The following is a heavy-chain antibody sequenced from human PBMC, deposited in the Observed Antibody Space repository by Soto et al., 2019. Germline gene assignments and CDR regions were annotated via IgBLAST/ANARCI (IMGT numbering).Heavy chain of an antibody. V-gene: IGHV1-69*01. CDR2: IIPIFGTA. Sequence: SVNGSCKAAGGAFSSYPISWVRRAPGQGLECMGGIIPIFGTANYAQKFQGRATITADESTSTAYMELSSLRSEDTAVYYCARAGDSSSPDVSYCYGMDVCGQGTTVTVSS. D-gene: IGHD6-6*01. J-gene: IGHJ6*02. CDR3: ARAGDSSSPDVSYCYGMDV. CDR1: GGAFSSYP.